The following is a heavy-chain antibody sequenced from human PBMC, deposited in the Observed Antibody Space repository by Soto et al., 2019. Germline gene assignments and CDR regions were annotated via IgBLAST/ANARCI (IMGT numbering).Heavy chain of an antibody. CDR2: IKGMSDGQTA. CDR3: VTEDRNPPYAYYALDV. J-gene: IGHJ6*02. Sequence: PGGSLRLCCAASRSTVSDAWMNWVRQAPGKGLEWVGRIKGMSDGQTADYASFVKGRFTISRDDSKSTVFLQMSGLKTDDTGVYYCVTEDRNPPYAYYALDVWGQGTTVTVSS. CDR1: RSTVSDAW. V-gene: IGHV3-15*01.